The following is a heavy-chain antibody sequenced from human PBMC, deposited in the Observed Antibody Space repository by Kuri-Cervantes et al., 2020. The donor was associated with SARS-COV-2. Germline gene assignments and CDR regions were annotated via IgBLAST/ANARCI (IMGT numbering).Heavy chain of an antibody. CDR3: ARDLTTVVTNYYYYGMDA. D-gene: IGHD4-23*01. CDR1: GGTFSSYA. J-gene: IGHJ6*02. Sequence: ASVKVSCKASGGTFSSYAISWVRQAPGQGLEWMGIINPSGGSTSYAQKFQGRVTMTRDTSTSTVYMELSSLRSEDTAVYYCARDLTTVVTNYYYYGMDAWGQGTTVTVSS. V-gene: IGHV1-46*01. CDR2: INPSGGST.